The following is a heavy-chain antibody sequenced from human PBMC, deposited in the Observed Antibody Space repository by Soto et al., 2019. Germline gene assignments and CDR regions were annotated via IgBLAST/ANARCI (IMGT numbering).Heavy chain of an antibody. CDR1: GYTFTSNA. Sequence: ASVKVSCKDSGYTFTSNAMHWVRQAPGQRLEWMGWINAGNGNTKYSQKFQGRVTITRDTSASTAYMELSSLRSEDTAVYYCARSIVVVTAADYWGQGTLVTVSS. D-gene: IGHD2-21*02. CDR2: INAGNGNT. V-gene: IGHV1-3*01. CDR3: ARSIVVVTAADY. J-gene: IGHJ4*02.